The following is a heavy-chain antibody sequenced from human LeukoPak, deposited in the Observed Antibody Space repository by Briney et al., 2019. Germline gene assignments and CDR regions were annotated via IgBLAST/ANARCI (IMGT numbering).Heavy chain of an antibody. D-gene: IGHD2-2*01. CDR2: IKQDGSQI. CDR3: AREYCSGTSCYGYFDY. J-gene: IGHJ4*02. Sequence: GGSLRLSCATSGFTFSSYSMSWVRRAPGKGLEWVANIKQDGSQIFYVDSVKGRFTISRDTAKNSLSLQMNSLRAEDTAVYYCAREYCSGTSCYGYFDYWGQGTLVTVSS. V-gene: IGHV3-7*01. CDR1: GFTFSSYS.